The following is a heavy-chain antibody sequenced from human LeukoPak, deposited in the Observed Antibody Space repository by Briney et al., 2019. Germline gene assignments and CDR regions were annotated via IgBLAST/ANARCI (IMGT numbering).Heavy chain of an antibody. J-gene: IGHJ3*02. V-gene: IGHV4-30-4*01. CDR3: ARDRSSTIDDAFDI. CDR2: IYYSGST. D-gene: IGHD2-2*01. Sequence: LRLSCAASGFTFSSSAMSWVRQPPGKGLEWIGYIYYSGSTYYNPSLKSRVTISVDTSKNQFSLKLSSVTAADTAVYYCARDRSSTIDDAFDIWGQGTMVTVSS. CDR1: GFTFSSSAM.